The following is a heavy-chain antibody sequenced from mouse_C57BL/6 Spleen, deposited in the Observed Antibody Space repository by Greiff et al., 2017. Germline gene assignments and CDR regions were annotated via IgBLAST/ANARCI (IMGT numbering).Heavy chain of an antibody. J-gene: IGHJ4*01. D-gene: IGHD2-3*01. CDR1: GYTFTSYW. CDR2: IDPSDSYT. CDR3: ARRDYYDGYYGGEKDY. Sequence: VQLQQPGAELVKPGASVKLSCKASGYTFTSYWMQWVKQRPGQGLEWIGEIDPSDSYTNYNQKFKGKATLTVDTSSSTAYMQLSSLTSEDSAVYYWARRDYYDGYYGGEKDYWGQGTSVTVSA. V-gene: IGHV1-50*01.